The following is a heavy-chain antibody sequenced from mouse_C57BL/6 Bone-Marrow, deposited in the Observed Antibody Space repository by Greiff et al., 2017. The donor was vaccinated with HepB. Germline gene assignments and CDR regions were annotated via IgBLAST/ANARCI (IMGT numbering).Heavy chain of an antibody. CDR1: GYTFTSYW. D-gene: IGHD2-3*01. J-gene: IGHJ3*01. V-gene: IGHV1-50*01. CDR2: IDPSDSYT. CDR3: ARRGGWLLRFAY. Sequence: QVQLQQPGAELVKPGASVKLSCKASGYTFTSYWMQWVKQRPGQGLEWIGEIDPSDSYTNYNQKFKGKATLTVDTSSSTAYMQLSSLTSEDSAVYFCARRGGWLLRFAYWGQGTLVTVSA.